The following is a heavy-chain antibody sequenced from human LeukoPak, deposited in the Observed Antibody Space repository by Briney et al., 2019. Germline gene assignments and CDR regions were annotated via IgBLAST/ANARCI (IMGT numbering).Heavy chain of an antibody. CDR1: GLTFSSYA. J-gene: IGHJ4*02. CDR3: ARDYDFWSGPIAY. D-gene: IGHD3-3*01. V-gene: IGHV3-23*01. CDR2: ISDSGGST. Sequence: GGSLRLSCAASGLTFSSYAMSWVRQAPGKGLEWVSGISDSGGSTNYADSVKGRFTISRDNSKNTLYLQMNSLRAEDTAVYYCARDYDFWSGPIAYWGQGTLVTVSS.